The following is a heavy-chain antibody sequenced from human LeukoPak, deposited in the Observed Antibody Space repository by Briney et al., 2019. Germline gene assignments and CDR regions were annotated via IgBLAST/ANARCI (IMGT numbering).Heavy chain of an antibody. D-gene: IGHD5-12*01. V-gene: IGHV3-15*04. J-gene: IGHJ4*02. CDR2: IAKKTDGGTT. Sequence: GSLRLSCAASGFIFSNAWMRWVRQAPGKGLEWVGRIAKKTDGGTTDYAAPVKGRFTISRDDSKNTLYLQMNSLKTEDTAVYYCTTHRGYSGPDIFDYWGQGTLVTVSS. CDR3: TTHRGYSGPDIFDY. CDR1: GFIFSNAW.